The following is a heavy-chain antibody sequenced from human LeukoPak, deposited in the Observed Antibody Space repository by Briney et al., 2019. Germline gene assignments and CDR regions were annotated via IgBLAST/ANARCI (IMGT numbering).Heavy chain of an antibody. CDR3: ASLPGIATLRGMDV. CDR1: GYTFTSYY. D-gene: IGHD6-13*01. J-gene: IGHJ6*02. CDR2: INPSGGST. Sequence: APVKVSCKASGYTFTSYYMHWVRQAPGQGLEWMGIINPSGGSTSYAQKIQGRVTMTRDTSTSTVYMELSSLRSEETALYYCASLPGIATLRGMDVWGQGTTVTVSS. V-gene: IGHV1-46*01.